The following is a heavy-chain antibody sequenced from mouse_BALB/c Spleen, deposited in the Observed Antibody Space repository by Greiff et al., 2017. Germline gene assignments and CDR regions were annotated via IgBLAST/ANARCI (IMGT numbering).Heavy chain of an antibody. CDR3: ARDGDYDGGVYAMDY. D-gene: IGHD2-4*01. V-gene: IGHV7-3*02. CDR1: GFTFTDYY. J-gene: IGHJ4*01. Sequence: EVMLVESGGGLVQPGGSLRLSCATSGFTFTDYYMSWVRQPPGKALEWLGFIRNKANGYTTEYSASVKGRFTISRDNSQSILYLQMNTLRAEGSATYYCARDGDYDGGVYAMDYWGQGTSVTVSS. CDR2: IRNKANGYTT.